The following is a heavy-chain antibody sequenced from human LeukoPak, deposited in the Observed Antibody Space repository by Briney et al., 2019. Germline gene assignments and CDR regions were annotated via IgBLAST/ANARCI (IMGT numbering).Heavy chain of an antibody. CDR1: GGSISSSSYY. J-gene: IGHJ3*02. D-gene: IGHD6-6*01. CDR2: IYYTGST. CDR3: GARRAFDI. V-gene: IGHV4-30-2*01. Sequence: SETLSLTCTVSGGSISSSSYYWSWIRQPPGKGLEWIGHIYYTGSTYYNPSLKSRVTISADRSKNQFSLKLTSVTAADTAVYYCGARRAFDIWGRGTMVTVSS.